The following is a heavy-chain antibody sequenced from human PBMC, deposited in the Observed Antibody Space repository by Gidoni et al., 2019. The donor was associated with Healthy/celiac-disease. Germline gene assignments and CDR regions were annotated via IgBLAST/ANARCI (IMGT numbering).Heavy chain of an antibody. CDR3: ARSYGSGSYYTLKY. CDR1: GGSTSSSNW. D-gene: IGHD3-10*01. Sequence: QVQLQEPGPGLVKPSGTRSLTCAVSGGSTSSSNWWSWVRQPPGKGLEWIGEIYHSGSTNSNPSLKSRVTISVDKSKNQFSLKLSSVTAADTAVYYCARSYGSGSYYTLKYWGQGTLVTVSS. V-gene: IGHV4-4*02. J-gene: IGHJ4*02. CDR2: IYHSGST.